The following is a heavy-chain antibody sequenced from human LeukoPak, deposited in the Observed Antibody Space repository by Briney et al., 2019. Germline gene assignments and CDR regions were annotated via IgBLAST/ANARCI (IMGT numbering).Heavy chain of an antibody. CDR3: ARSYGSGSYYSRYYYFYMDV. D-gene: IGHD3-10*01. V-gene: IGHV4-4*09. CDR1: GGSISSYY. Sequence: SETLSLTCTDSGGSISSYYWSWIRQPPRKGLEYIGYIHTSGSTNYNSSLKSRVTISIDMSKDQFSLMLSSVAAADSAVYFCARSYGSGSYYSRYYYFYMDVWGKGTTVTVSS. CDR2: IHTSGST. J-gene: IGHJ6*03.